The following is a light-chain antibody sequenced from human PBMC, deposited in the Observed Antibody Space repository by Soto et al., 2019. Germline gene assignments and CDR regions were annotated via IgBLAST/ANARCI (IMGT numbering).Light chain of an antibody. CDR2: KAS. Sequence: DIQMTQSPSTLSASVGDRVTITCRASQSISSWLAWYQQKPGKAPNLLIYKASTLQSGVSSRFSGSGSGTEFTLTISSLQPDDFATYDCQQYNSYLFTFGPGTKVDVK. J-gene: IGKJ3*01. CDR3: QQYNSYLFT. V-gene: IGKV1-5*03. CDR1: QSISSW.